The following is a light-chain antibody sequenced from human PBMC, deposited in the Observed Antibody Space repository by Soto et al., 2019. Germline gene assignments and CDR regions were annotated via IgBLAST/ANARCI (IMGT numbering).Light chain of an antibody. Sequence: QSALTQPASVSGSPGQSITISCTGTSSDVGGYNYVSWYQQHPGKAPKLMIYEVSNRTSGVSNRFFGSKSGNTASLTISGLQAEDEADSYCSSYTSSSTSPYVFGTGTKVTVL. CDR1: SSDVGGYNY. CDR2: EVS. J-gene: IGLJ1*01. CDR3: SSYTSSSTSPYV. V-gene: IGLV2-14*01.